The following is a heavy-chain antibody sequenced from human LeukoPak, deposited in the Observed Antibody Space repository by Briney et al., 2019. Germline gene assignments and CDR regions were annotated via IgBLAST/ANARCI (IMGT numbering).Heavy chain of an antibody. CDR3: ARTLLWFALDY. CDR2: IYYSGST. V-gene: IGHV4-59*08. Sequence: SETLSLTCTVSGGSISSYYWSWIRQPPGKGLEWIGYIYYSGSTNYNPSLKSRVTISVDTSKNQFSLKLSSVTAADTAVYYCARTLLWFALDYWGQGTLVTVSS. CDR1: GGSISSYY. J-gene: IGHJ4*02. D-gene: IGHD3-10*01.